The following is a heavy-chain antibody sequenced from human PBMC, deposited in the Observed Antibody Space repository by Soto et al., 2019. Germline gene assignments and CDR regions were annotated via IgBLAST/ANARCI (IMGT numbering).Heavy chain of an antibody. CDR3: ARAGQGASCSGGSCYLGASDI. J-gene: IGHJ3*02. D-gene: IGHD2-15*01. V-gene: IGHV3-13*01. CDR1: GFNFSSYD. CDR2: IGTAGDT. Sequence: EVXXVESXGGLVXXGGSLRXXCEAXGFNFSSYDMHWVRQATGKGXXXXXXIGTAGDTFYTGSVKGRFTISRXXXXXXXXXXXXXXXXXXXXXXYCARAGQGASCSGGSCYLGASDIWGQGTMVTVSS.